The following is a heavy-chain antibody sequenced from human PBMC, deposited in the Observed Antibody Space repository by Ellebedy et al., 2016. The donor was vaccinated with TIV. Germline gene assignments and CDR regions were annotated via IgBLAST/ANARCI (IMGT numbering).Heavy chain of an antibody. D-gene: IGHD4-23*01. J-gene: IGHJ4*02. V-gene: IGHV5-51*01. Sequence: GESLKISCQAFGYMFASYWIVWVRQMPGKGLEWMGSLYPGDSDPRYGPSFQGQVIISADKYINTAYLQWSSLKPSDTAMYYCVTTVETVDYWGQGTLVTVSS. CDR3: VTTVETVDY. CDR1: GYMFASYW. CDR2: LYPGDSDP.